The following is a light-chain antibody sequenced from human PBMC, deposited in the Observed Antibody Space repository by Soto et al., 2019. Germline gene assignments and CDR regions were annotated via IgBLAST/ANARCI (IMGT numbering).Light chain of an antibody. CDR2: GAS. V-gene: IGKV3-15*01. Sequence: VMTQAPSTLSVSPGERVTLSCRASQTIKNNVAWYQQKDGQVPRLLIYGASTRAADVPARFSGGGSGTEFTLTISSLQSEDFAEYHCQQYNNLPQTFGQGTKVDIK. CDR3: QQYNNLPQT. CDR1: QTIKNN. J-gene: IGKJ1*01.